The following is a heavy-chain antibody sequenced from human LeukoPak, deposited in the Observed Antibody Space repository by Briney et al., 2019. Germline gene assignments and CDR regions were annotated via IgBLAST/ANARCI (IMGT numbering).Heavy chain of an antibody. V-gene: IGHV3-21*01. CDR2: ISSSSSYI. CDR3: ARKNAGSYSD. Sequence: GGSLRLSCAASGFTFSSYSMNWVRQAPGKGLEWVSSISSSSSYIYYADSVKGRFTISRDNAKNSLYLQMNGLRAEDTAVYYCARKNAGSYSDWGQGTLVTVSS. D-gene: IGHD1-26*01. CDR1: GFTFSSYS. J-gene: IGHJ4*02.